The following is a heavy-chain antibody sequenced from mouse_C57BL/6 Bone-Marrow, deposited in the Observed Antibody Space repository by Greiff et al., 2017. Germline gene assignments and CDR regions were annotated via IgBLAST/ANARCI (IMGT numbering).Heavy chain of an antibody. V-gene: IGHV1-64*01. CDR3: ARSRSFDY. CDR1: GYTFTSYW. J-gene: IGHJ2*01. Sequence: QVQLQQPGAELVKPGASVKLSCKASGYTFTSYWMHWVKQRPGQGLEWIGMIHPNSGSTNYNEKLKSNVTLTIDKSSNTAYMQLSSLTSEDTAIYYCARSRSFDYWGQGTTVTVSS. CDR2: IHPNSGST.